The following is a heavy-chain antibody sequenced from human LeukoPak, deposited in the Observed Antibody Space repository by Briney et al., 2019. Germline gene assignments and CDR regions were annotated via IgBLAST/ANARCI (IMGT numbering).Heavy chain of an antibody. Sequence: GGSLRLSCAASGFTFSSYGMHWVRQAPGKGLEWVAFIRYDGSNKYYADSVKGRFTISRDNSKNTLYLQMNSLRAEDTAVYYCAKIWQQLVPKEYWGQGTLVTVSS. CDR2: IRYDGSNK. J-gene: IGHJ4*02. V-gene: IGHV3-30*02. D-gene: IGHD6-13*01. CDR1: GFTFSSYG. CDR3: AKIWQQLVPKEY.